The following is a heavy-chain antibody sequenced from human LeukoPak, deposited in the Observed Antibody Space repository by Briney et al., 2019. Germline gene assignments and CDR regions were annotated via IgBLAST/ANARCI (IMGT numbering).Heavy chain of an antibody. CDR3: ARHHKTLDY. J-gene: IGHJ4*02. CDR1: SYSISSGYY. V-gene: IGHV4-38-2*02. CDR2: IYHSGST. D-gene: IGHD3-16*01. Sequence: SETLSLTCTVSSYSISSGYYWGWIRPPPGKGLEWIGSIYHSGSTYYNPSLKSRVTISVDTSKNQFSLKLSSVTAADTAVYYCARHHKTLDYWGQGTLVTVSS.